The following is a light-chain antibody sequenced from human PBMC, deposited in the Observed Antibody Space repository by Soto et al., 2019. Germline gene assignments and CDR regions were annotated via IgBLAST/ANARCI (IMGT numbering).Light chain of an antibody. V-gene: IGKV3-20*01. CDR3: QQYGISPRT. J-gene: IGKJ1*01. CDR2: GVS. Sequence: EIALTQSPGTLSLSPGERATLSCLASQSVTSNYLAWYQQKPGQAPRLLIYGVSSRATGIPDRFSGSGSGTDFTLTISRLEPEDFAVYYCQQYGISPRTFGQGTKVDI. CDR1: QSVTSNY.